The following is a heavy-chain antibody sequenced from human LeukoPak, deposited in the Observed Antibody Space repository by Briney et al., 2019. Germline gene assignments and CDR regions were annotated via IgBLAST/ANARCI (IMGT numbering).Heavy chain of an antibody. CDR3: AREGGYSGYEAFDY. V-gene: IGHV3-48*03. J-gene: IGHJ4*02. CDR1: GFTFSSYE. CDR2: ISSSGSTI. D-gene: IGHD5-12*01. Sequence: GGSLRLSCAASGFTFSSYEMNWVRQAPGKGLEWVPYISSSGSTIYYADSVKGRFTISRDNAKNSLYLQMNSLRAEDTAVYYCAREGGYSGYEAFDYWGQGTLVTVSS.